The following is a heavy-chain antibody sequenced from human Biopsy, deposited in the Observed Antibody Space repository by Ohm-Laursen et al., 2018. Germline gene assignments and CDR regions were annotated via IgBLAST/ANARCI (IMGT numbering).Heavy chain of an antibody. V-gene: IGHV4-4*07. J-gene: IGHJ3*02. D-gene: IGHD1-26*01. Sequence: SETLSLTCTVSGDSINNYYWSWIRQPAGKGLEWIGRIYTSGSPNYNLSLESRVTMSVDTSKNQFSLNLRSVTAAETAVYYCARGTGRYYVYGAFDIWGQGTVVTVSS. CDR2: IYTSGSP. CDR3: ARGTGRYYVYGAFDI. CDR1: GDSINNYY.